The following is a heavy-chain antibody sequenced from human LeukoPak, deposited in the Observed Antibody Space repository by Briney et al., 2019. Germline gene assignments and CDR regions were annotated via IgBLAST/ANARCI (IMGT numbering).Heavy chain of an antibody. CDR1: GFTFSSYA. J-gene: IGHJ4*02. V-gene: IGHV3-30*04. Sequence: GGSLRLSCAASGFTFSSYAMHWVRQAPGKGLEWVAVISYDGSNKYYADSVKGRFTISRDNSRNTLYLQMNSLRAEDTAVYYCARDYDYWGQGTLVTVSS. CDR2: ISYDGSNK. CDR3: ARDYDY.